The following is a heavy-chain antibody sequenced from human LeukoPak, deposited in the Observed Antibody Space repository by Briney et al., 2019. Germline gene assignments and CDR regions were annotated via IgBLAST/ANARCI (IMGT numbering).Heavy chain of an antibody. CDR2: IKPDGSDK. J-gene: IGHJ4*02. CDR3: AREDWYHLDY. D-gene: IGHD3/OR15-3a*01. CDR1: RFAFSNSW. V-gene: IGHV3-7*03. Sequence: QTGGSLRLSCVVSRFAFSNSWVTWVRQAPGKGLEWVATIKPDGSDKYYVDSVKGRFTISRDNAKNSLYLQMNSLRIEDTAVYYCAREDWYHLDYWGQGTLVIVSS.